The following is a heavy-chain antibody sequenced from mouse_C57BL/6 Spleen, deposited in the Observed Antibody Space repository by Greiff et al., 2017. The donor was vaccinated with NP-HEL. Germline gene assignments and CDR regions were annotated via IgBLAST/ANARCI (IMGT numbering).Heavy chain of an antibody. Sequence: VKLQQPGAELVKPGASVKLSCKASGYTFTSYWMQWVKQRPGQGLEWIGEIDPSDSYTNYNQKFKGKATLTVDTSSSTAYMQLSSLTSEDSAVYYCARKGVYYGSSIYAMDYWGQGTSVTVSS. D-gene: IGHD1-1*01. V-gene: IGHV1-50*01. CDR1: GYTFTSYW. CDR3: ARKGVYYGSSIYAMDY. CDR2: IDPSDSYT. J-gene: IGHJ4*01.